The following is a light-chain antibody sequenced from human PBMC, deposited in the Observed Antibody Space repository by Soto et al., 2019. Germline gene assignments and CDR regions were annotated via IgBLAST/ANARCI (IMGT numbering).Light chain of an antibody. J-gene: IGKJ2*01. CDR3: QQYGSSQYT. CDR1: QSVSSSY. Sequence: ESVLTQSPGSLSLSPGERATLSCRASQSVSSSYLAWYQQKPGQAPRLLIYGASSRATGIPDRFSGSGSGTEFTLTISRLEPEDFALYYCQQYGSSQYTFGPGTQLEIK. CDR2: GAS. V-gene: IGKV3-20*01.